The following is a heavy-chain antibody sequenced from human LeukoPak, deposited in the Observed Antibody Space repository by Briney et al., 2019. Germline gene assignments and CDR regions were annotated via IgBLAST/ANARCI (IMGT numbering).Heavy chain of an antibody. Sequence: PSETLSLTCVVSGGSISNYYWSWIRQPPGKGLEWIGYIYYSGSTNYNPSLKSRVTISVDTSKNQFSLKLSSVTAADTAVYYCARRTEYSNWGYYFDYWGQGTLVTVSS. V-gene: IGHV4-59*08. D-gene: IGHD6-6*01. CDR1: GGSISNYY. J-gene: IGHJ4*02. CDR2: IYYSGST. CDR3: ARRTEYSNWGYYFDY.